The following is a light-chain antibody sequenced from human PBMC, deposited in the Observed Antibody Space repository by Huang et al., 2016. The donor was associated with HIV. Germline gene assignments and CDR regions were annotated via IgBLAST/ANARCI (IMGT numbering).Light chain of an antibody. J-gene: IGKJ5*01. CDR2: GTP. Sequence: IIMTQSPATLSVSPGERVTLSCRASQSVSGNLAWYQQKPGQAPRLLIYGTPTRATGIPDRFSGSGSGTEFTLTISSLQSEDFALYYCQQYNSWPLFGQGTRLEMK. CDR1: QSVSGN. CDR3: QQYNSWPL. V-gene: IGKV3D-15*01.